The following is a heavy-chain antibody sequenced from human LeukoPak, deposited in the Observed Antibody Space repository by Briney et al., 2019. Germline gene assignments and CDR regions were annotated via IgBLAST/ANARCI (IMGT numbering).Heavy chain of an antibody. D-gene: IGHD3-3*01. CDR2: INHSGST. CDR1: GGSFSGYY. Sequence: SETLSLTCAVYGGSFSGYYWSWLRQPPGKGLEWIGEINHSGSTNYNPSLKSRVTISVDTSKNQFSLKLSSVTAADTAVYYCASRAGDYDFWSGYYFDYWGRGTLVTVSS. CDR3: ASRAGDYDFWSGYYFDY. J-gene: IGHJ4*02. V-gene: IGHV4-34*01.